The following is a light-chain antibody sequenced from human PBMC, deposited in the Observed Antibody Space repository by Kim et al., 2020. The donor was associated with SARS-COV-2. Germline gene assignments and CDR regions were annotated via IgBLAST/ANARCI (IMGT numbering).Light chain of an antibody. J-gene: IGLJ3*02. V-gene: IGLV3-19*01. CDR2: ARD. Sequence: SSELTQDPDVSVALGQTVRITCQGDSLRNYYASWYQQKPGQAPLLVIYARDNRPSGIPDRFSGSGSGNTASLTNTGAQAEDEADYYCDSRDSSGDHVVFGGGTQLTVL. CDR3: DSRDSSGDHVV. CDR1: SLRNYY.